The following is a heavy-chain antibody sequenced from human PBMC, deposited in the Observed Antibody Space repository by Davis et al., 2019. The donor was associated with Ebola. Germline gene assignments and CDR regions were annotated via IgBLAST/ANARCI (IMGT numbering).Heavy chain of an antibody. D-gene: IGHD3-9*01. V-gene: IGHV3-66*01. CDR1: GFSVSGTY. J-gene: IGHJ6*02. Sequence: GESLKISCAASGFSVSGTYVSWVRQAPGKGLEWVSVMYTACTTRCTDYADSVKGRFIVSRDNSKNTLSLQMNSLRAEDTAVYYCAKDHDILTGHTRDGMDVWGQGTTVTVSS. CDR3: AKDHDILTGHTRDGMDV. CDR2: MYTACTT.